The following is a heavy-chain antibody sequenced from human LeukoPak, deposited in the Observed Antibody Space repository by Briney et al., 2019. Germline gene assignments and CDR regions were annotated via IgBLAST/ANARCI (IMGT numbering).Heavy chain of an antibody. J-gene: IGHJ4*02. CDR1: GYTFTDYY. CDR3: ARGRFFDWLLYGDY. Sequence: GPSVKVSCKASGYTFTDYYVHWVRQAPGQGLEWMGWINPNSGGTNYAQKFQGRVTMTRDTSISTAYMELSRLSSDDTAVYYCARGRFFDWLLYGDYWGQGTLVTVSS. CDR2: INPNSGGT. D-gene: IGHD3-9*01. V-gene: IGHV1-2*02.